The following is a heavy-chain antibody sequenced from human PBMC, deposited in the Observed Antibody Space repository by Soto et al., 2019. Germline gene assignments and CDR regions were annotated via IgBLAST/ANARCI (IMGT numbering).Heavy chain of an antibody. D-gene: IGHD3-16*01. CDR2: IYWDDDK. V-gene: IGHV2-5*02. CDR1: GSSLSSSGVG. J-gene: IGHJ4*02. CDR3: AHALGGGSSSYFDY. Sequence: QITLKESGPTLVKPTQTLTLTCTFSGSSLSSSGVGVGWIRQPPGKALVWLALIYWDDDKRYSPSLKSRLTITKDTSKNQVVLTMANMDPVDTATYYCAHALGGGSSSYFDYWGQGTLVTVSS.